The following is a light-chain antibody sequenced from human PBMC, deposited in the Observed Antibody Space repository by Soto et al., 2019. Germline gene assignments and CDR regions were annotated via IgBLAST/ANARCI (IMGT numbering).Light chain of an antibody. CDR3: LLDYTYPRT. Sequence: AIQMTQSPSSLSASVGDRVTITCRASQGIRNDLGWYQQKPGKAPQPLIYAASNLQSGVPSRFSGSASGTDFTLTISSLQPEDFATYYCLLDYTYPRTFGQGTKVEVK. V-gene: IGKV1-6*01. J-gene: IGKJ1*01. CDR1: QGIRND. CDR2: AAS.